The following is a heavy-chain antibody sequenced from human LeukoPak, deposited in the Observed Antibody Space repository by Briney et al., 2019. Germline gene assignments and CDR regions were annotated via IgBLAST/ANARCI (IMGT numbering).Heavy chain of an antibody. CDR2: IYPGDSST. CDR1: GYNFFSYW. V-gene: IGHV5-51*01. J-gene: IGHJ4*02. D-gene: IGHD3-10*01. Sequence: GESLKISCKGSGYNFFSYWIGWVRQMPGKGLEWMGIIYPGDSSTRYSPSFQGQVTISADKSICTVYLQWTSLKASDTAMYFCARQPGSGTDYFDYWGQGTLVTVSS. CDR3: ARQPGSGTDYFDY.